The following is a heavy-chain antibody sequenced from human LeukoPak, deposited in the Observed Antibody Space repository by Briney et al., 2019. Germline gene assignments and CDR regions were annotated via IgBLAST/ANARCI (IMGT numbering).Heavy chain of an antibody. Sequence: MTSQTLSLTCTISGGTISSGGYYWSWIRQHPGKGLEWIGYIYYSGSTYYNPSLKSRITITVNTSKNQFSLKLSSVTAADTAVYCCARSPYYDYVWGSYRIENWFDPWGQGTLVTVSS. CDR3: ARSPYYDYVWGSYRIENWFDP. CDR1: GGTISSGGYY. V-gene: IGHV4-31*03. J-gene: IGHJ5*02. CDR2: IYYSGST. D-gene: IGHD3-16*02.